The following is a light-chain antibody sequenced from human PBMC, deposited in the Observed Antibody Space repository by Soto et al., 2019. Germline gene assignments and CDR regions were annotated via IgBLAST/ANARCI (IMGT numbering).Light chain of an antibody. CDR3: CSYAGSIVV. V-gene: IGLV2-11*01. CDR1: SSDVGGYNY. CDR2: DVS. Sequence: QSVLTQPRSVSGSPGQSVTISCTGTSSDVGGYNYVSWYQQHPGKAPKLMLYDVSKRPSGVPDRFSGSNSGNTASLTISGLQAEDEADYYCCSYAGSIVVFGGGTKVTVL. J-gene: IGLJ2*01.